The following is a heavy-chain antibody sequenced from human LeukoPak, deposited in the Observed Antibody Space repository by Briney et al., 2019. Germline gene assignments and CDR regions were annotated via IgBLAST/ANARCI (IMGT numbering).Heavy chain of an antibody. V-gene: IGHV3-66*01. Sequence: GGSLRLSCAASGFTVSSNYMSWVRQAPGKGLEWVPVIYSGGSTYYADSVKGRFTISRDNSKNTLYLQMNSLRAEDTAVYYCARDLSGWYYFGYWGQGTLVTVSS. CDR2: IYSGGST. J-gene: IGHJ4*02. D-gene: IGHD6-19*01. CDR1: GFTVSSNY. CDR3: ARDLSGWYYFGY.